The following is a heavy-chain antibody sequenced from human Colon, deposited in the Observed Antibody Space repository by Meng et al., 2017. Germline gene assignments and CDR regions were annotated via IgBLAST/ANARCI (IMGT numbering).Heavy chain of an antibody. CDR2: IYYSGST. CDR3: ARGMTNGITFGGVIVN. Sequence: QGQVQESGPGRVRPSDTLSLTCTVSGGSVSSGSYYWSWIRQPPGKGLEWIGYIYYSGSTNYNPSLKSRVTISVDTSKNQFSLKLSSVTAADTAVYYCARGMTNGITFGGVIVNWGQGTLVTVSS. CDR1: GGSVSSGSYY. J-gene: IGHJ4*02. V-gene: IGHV4-61*01. D-gene: IGHD3-16*02.